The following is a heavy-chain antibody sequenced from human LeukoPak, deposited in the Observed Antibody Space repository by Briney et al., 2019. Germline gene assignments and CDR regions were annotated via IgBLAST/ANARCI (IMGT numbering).Heavy chain of an antibody. CDR3: ARGYYDSSGYYHYFDY. J-gene: IGHJ4*02. CDR1: GFTFSSYG. D-gene: IGHD3-22*01. V-gene: IGHV3-23*01. Sequence: GGSLRLSCAASGFTFSSYGMNWVRQAPGKGLEWVSGISSSGGTYYADSVKGRFTISRDNFRNTLILQMNSLRAGDTAVYYCARGYYDSSGYYHYFDYGGQGTLVTVSS. CDR2: ISSSGGT.